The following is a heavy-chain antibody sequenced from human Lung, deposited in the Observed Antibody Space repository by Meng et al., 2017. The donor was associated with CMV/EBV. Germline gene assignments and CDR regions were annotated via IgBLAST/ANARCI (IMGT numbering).Heavy chain of an antibody. Sequence: GGSLRLSCVGSGFSFDTYWMTWARQAPGKGLEWVANIKSDGIENNVLDAVKGRFTISRDNAKNALYLQMNRLRTEDTAFYYCARGLAPSNTNFGAPHAYWGQGIXVTVSS. CDR3: ARGLAPSNTNFGAPHAY. J-gene: IGHJ4*02. D-gene: IGHD3-3*01. CDR2: IKSDGIEN. V-gene: IGHV3-7*01. CDR1: GFSFDTYW.